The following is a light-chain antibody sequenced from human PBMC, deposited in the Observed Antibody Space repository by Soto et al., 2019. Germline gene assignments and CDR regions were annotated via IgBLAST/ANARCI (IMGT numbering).Light chain of an antibody. J-gene: IGKJ3*01. CDR2: DAA. CDR1: QSISSW. V-gene: IGKV1-5*01. Sequence: DIQMTQSPSTLSAYVGDRVTITCRASQSISSWLAWYQQKPGKAPNLLIYDAASLEAGVPSRFSGSGTGTEFTLTINSLQPTDFATYYCQQYSRYSFTFGPGTKVEI. CDR3: QQYSRYSFT.